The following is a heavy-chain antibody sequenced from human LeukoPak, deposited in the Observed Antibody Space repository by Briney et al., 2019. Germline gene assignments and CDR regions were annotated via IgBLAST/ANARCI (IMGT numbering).Heavy chain of an antibody. Sequence: KSSETLSHTCTVSGGSICSFCWSWMREPPGKGREGIGYIYYSRTTNDTPSPKSRVTISVDTYKNQFSLKLSSVTAADTAVYYCARGVYIAAAQYGYWGQGTLVTVSA. CDR1: GGSICSFC. D-gene: IGHD6-13*01. CDR3: ARGVYIAAAQYGY. V-gene: IGHV4-59*13. CDR2: IYYSRTT. J-gene: IGHJ4*02.